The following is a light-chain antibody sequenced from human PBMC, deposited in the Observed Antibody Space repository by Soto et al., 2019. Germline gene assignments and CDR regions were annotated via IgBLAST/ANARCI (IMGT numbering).Light chain of an antibody. J-gene: IGKJ1*01. CDR2: GAS. V-gene: IGKV3-20*01. Sequence: EIVLTQSPGTLSLSPGERATLSCRASQRVGGSYLAWYQQKPGQAPRLLIYGASSRATGIPDRFSGSGSGTDFTLTISRLEPEDFAVYNCQHYGTVPWTFGQGTKVEIK. CDR1: QRVGGSY. CDR3: QHYGTVPWT.